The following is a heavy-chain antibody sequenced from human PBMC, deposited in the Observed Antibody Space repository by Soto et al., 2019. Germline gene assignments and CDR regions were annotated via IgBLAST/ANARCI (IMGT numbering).Heavy chain of an antibody. V-gene: IGHV3-48*03. CDR2: ISRSGSTI. CDR3: ARDPSLSSSSYLSYYYGMDV. J-gene: IGHJ6*02. Sequence: EVQLVESGGGLVQPGGSLRLSCAASGFTFGTYEMNWVRQAPGKGLEWVSYISRSGSTIYYADSVKGRFTISRDNAKNSLYLQLNSLIAEDTAVYYCARDPSLSSSSYLSYYYGMDVWGQGTTVTGSS. CDR1: GFTFGTYE. D-gene: IGHD6-6*01.